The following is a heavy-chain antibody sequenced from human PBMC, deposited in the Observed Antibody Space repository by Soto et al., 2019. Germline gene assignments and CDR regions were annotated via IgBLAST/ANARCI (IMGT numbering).Heavy chain of an antibody. CDR1: GRTFSRYA. CDR3: ATQDFRGTTGTT. J-gene: IGHJ4*02. D-gene: IGHD1-1*01. Sequence: GALAVSGGASGRTFSRYAMGWVRQAPGKGLEWVSVISGSGGNIHYADSVKGRFTISRDDSKNTLYLQMNSLRVEDTAVYNCATQDFRGTTGTTGGQGTPFPVS. CDR2: ISGSGGNI. V-gene: IGHV3-23*01.